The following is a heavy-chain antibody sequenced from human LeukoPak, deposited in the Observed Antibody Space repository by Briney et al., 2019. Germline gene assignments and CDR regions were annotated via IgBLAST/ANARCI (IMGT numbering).Heavy chain of an antibody. J-gene: IGHJ6*03. V-gene: IGHV3-64*01. Sequence: SLRPSCAASGFTSSSYTMHWVRPAPRKGLEYVSAISSNGGSTYYTNSVKGRLPISRNNSKTTLYLQMGSLRAEDMAVYYCARSAWVAVAGSYYYYYMDVWGKGTTVTISS. CDR3: ARSAWVAVAGSYYYYYMDV. CDR1: GFTSSSYT. D-gene: IGHD6-19*01. CDR2: ISSNGGST.